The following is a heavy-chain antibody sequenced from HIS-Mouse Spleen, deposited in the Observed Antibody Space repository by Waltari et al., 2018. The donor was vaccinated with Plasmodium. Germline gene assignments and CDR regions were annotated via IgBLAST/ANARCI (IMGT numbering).Heavy chain of an antibody. CDR3: ASSWYWYFDL. Sequence: EVQLVESGGGLVQPGGSLRLSCAASGFTFSSYWLSWVRQAPGKGLAGVANIKQDGSEKYYVDSVKDRFTISRDNAKNSLYLKMNSLRAEDTAVYYCASSWYWYFDLWVRGTLVTVSS. D-gene: IGHD6-13*01. CDR2: IKQDGSEK. J-gene: IGHJ2*01. V-gene: IGHV3-7*01. CDR1: GFTFSSYW.